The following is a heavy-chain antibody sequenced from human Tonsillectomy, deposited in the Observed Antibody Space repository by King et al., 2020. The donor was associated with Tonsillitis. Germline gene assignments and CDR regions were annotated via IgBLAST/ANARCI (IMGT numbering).Heavy chain of an antibody. CDR3: ARHPPSDWSYFFDY. V-gene: IGHV5-10-1*01. CDR1: GYTFTGFW. J-gene: IGHJ4*02. Sequence: QLVQSGAEVKKPGESLRISCKGSGYTFTGFWISWVRQVPGKGLEWMGRIDPSDSYTRYSPTFQGHVTISVDKSINTAYLQWRSLKASDTAMFYCARHPPSDWSYFFDYWGQGTLVTVSS. CDR2: IDPSDSYT. D-gene: IGHD3-9*01.